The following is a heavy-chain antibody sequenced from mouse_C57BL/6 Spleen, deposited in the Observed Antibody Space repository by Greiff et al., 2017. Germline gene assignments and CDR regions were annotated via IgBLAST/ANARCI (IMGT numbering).Heavy chain of an antibody. CDR3: TRDRDYRAWYFDV. Sequence: EVHLVESGEGLVMPGGSLKLSCAASGFTFSSYAMSWVRQTPEKRLEWVAYISSGGDYIYYADTVKGRFTISRDNARNTLYMQMSSLKSEDTAMYYCTRDRDYRAWYFDVWGTGTSVTVSS. CDR2: ISSGGDYI. D-gene: IGHD2-13*01. V-gene: IGHV5-9-1*02. J-gene: IGHJ1*03. CDR1: GFTFSSYA.